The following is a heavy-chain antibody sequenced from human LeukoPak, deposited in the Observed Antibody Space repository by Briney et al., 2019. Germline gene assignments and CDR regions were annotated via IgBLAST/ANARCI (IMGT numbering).Heavy chain of an antibody. Sequence: PGGSLRLSCAASGFTFSSYAMSWVRQAPGKGLEWVSAISGSGGSTYYADSVKGRFTISRDNSKNTLYLQMNSLRAEDTAVYYCAKDLTTYYDFWSGYYPHYWGQGTLVTVSS. CDR2: ISGSGGST. CDR1: GFTFSSYA. CDR3: AKDLTTYYDFWSGYYPHY. J-gene: IGHJ4*02. V-gene: IGHV3-23*01. D-gene: IGHD3-3*01.